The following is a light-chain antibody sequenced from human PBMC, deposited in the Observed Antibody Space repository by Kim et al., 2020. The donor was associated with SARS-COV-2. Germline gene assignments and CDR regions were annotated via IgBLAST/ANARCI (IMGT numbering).Light chain of an antibody. CDR2: GAS. CDR3: QQYNKWPGT. J-gene: IGKJ1*01. V-gene: IGKV3-15*01. Sequence: VSPWERVILACRASDNAISRLAWYQHKPGQAPRLLIYGASSRATGIPARFSGSGSGTEFTLTISSVQSEDCALYYCQQYNKWPGTFGQGTKVDIK. CDR1: DNAISR.